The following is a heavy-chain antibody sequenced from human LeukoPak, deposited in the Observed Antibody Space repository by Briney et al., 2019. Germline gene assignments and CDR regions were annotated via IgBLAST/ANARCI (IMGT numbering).Heavy chain of an antibody. D-gene: IGHD3-9*01. V-gene: IGHV3-11*01. Sequence: GGSLRLSCAASGFTFSDYYMSWIRQAPGKGLEWVSYISSSGSTIYYADSVKGRFTISRDNAKNSLYLQMNSLRAEDTAVYYCARERLINSGFDWLLQDGNWFDPWGQGTLVTVSS. CDR3: ARERLINSGFDWLLQDGNWFDP. CDR1: GFTFSDYY. CDR2: ISSSGSTI. J-gene: IGHJ5*02.